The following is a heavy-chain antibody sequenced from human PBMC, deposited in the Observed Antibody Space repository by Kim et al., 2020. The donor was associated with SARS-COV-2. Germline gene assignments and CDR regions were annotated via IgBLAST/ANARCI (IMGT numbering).Heavy chain of an antibody. Sequence: ASVKVSCKASGYTFNTYAMHWVRQAPGQGLEWMGWINPRNGNTKYSPKFQGRVTISTDTSARLAYMELSSLRSEDTAIYYCAREFNWNLMNYYYFYMDVWGTGTTVTVSS. CDR3: AREFNWNLMNYYYFYMDV. J-gene: IGHJ6*03. CDR1: GYTFNTYA. D-gene: IGHD1-7*01. CDR2: INPRNGNT. V-gene: IGHV1-3*01.